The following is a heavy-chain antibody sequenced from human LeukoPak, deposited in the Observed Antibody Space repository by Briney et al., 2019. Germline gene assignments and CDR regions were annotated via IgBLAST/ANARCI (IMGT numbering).Heavy chain of an antibody. D-gene: IGHD6-13*01. Sequence: GGSLRLSCTASGFTFSDFAMHWVRQAPGKGPEWVAVISEDGSRKSYADSVKGRFTISRDNSENTVYLQMDSLRVDDTALYYCARAYSTGWYCAYWGQGSLVTVSS. J-gene: IGHJ4*02. CDR3: ARAYSTGWYCAY. CDR1: GFTFSDFA. V-gene: IGHV3-30*01. CDR2: ISEDGSRK.